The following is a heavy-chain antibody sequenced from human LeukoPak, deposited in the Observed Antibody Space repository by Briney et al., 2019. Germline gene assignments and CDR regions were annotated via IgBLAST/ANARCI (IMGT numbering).Heavy chain of an antibody. CDR3: TTERFLEWLPSYYFDY. D-gene: IGHD3-3*01. CDR1: GFTFSSYA. J-gene: IGHJ4*02. CDR2: IKSKTDGGTT. V-gene: IGHV3-15*01. Sequence: GGSLRLSCAASGFTFSSYAMSWVRQAPGKGLEWVGRIKSKTDGGTTDYAAPVKGRFTISRDDSKNTLYLQMNSLKTEDTAVYYCTTERFLEWLPSYYFDYWGQGTLVTVSS.